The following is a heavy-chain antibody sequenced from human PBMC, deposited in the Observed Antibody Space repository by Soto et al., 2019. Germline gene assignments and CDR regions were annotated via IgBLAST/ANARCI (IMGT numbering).Heavy chain of an antibody. Sequence: SGPTLVNPTQTLTLTCPFSGFSLSTSGMCVSWIRQPPVKALEWLARIDWDDDKSYSTSLKTRLTISKDTSKNQVVLTMTNMDPVDSATYYCARILGGYSRSWPIDYWGQGTLVTVSS. CDR2: IDWDDDK. CDR3: ARILGGYSRSWPIDY. V-gene: IGHV2-70*11. D-gene: IGHD6-13*01. J-gene: IGHJ4*02. CDR1: GFSLSTSGMC.